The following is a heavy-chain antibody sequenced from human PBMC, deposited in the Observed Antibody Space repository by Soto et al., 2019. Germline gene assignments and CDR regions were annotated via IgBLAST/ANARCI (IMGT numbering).Heavy chain of an antibody. CDR2: ISYDGSNK. V-gene: IGHV3-30*03. CDR3: APWFGAFDY. D-gene: IGHD3-10*01. CDR1: GYTFSRYG. J-gene: IGHJ4*02. Sequence: QVQLVESGGGVVQPGRTLRLSCAASGYTFSRYGMHWVRQAQGKGLEWVAVISYDGSNKYYADSVKGRFTISRDNSKNTLYLQMNSLRAEDTAVYYCAPWFGAFDYWGQGTLVTVSS.